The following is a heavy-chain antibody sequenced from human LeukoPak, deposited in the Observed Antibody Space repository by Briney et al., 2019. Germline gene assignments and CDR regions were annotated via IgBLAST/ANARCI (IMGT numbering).Heavy chain of an antibody. V-gene: IGHV4-59*01. CDR3: ARAPDDSSGYYPLDY. CDR1: GGSISSYY. Sequence: SETLSLTCTVSGGSISSYYWSWIRQPPGKGLEWIGYIYYSGSTNYNPSLKSRVTISVDTSKNQFPLKLNSVTAADTAVYYCARAPDDSSGYYPLDYWGQGTLVTVSS. CDR2: IYYSGST. D-gene: IGHD3-22*01. J-gene: IGHJ4*02.